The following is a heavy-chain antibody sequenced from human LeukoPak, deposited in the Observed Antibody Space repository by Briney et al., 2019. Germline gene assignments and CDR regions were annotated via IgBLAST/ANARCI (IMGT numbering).Heavy chain of an antibody. CDR3: ARFYSNYALDY. CDR2: IIPILGIA. D-gene: IGHD4-11*01. V-gene: IGHV1-69*04. CDR1: GGTFSSYA. Sequence: SVKVSCKASGGTFSSYAISWVRQAPGQGLEWMGRIIPILGIANYAQKLQGRVTMTTDTSTSTAYMELRSLRSDDTAVYYCARFYSNYALDYWGQGTLVTVSS. J-gene: IGHJ4*02.